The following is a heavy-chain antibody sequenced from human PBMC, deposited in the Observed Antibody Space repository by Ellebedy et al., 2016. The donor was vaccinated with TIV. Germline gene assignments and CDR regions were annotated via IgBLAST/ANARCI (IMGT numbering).Heavy chain of an antibody. CDR3: ARDVGSSWAHYYSYYGMDV. CDR2: ISYDGSNT. CDR1: GFTFRNYA. J-gene: IGHJ6*02. V-gene: IGHV3-30*01. Sequence: GESLKISCAASGFTFRNYAMYWVRQAPGKGLEWVAGISYDGSNTYYADSVKGRFTISRDDSKNTLYLQMNSLRAEDTAVYYCARDVGSSWAHYYSYYGMDVWGQGTTVIVSS. D-gene: IGHD6-13*01.